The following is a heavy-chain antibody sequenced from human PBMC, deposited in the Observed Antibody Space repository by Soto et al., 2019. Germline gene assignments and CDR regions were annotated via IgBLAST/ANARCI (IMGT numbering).Heavy chain of an antibody. CDR3: ANDRGGRRIDY. D-gene: IGHD1-26*01. J-gene: IGHJ4*02. CDR2: ISYDGSNK. Sequence: QVQLVESGXXXXXXXXXXXLSCAASGFTFSSYGMHWVRQAPGKGLEWVAVISYDGSNKYYADSVKGRFTISRDNSKNTLYPQMNSLRAEDTAVYYCANDRGGRRIDYWGQGTLVTVSS. V-gene: IGHV3-30*18. CDR1: GFTFSSYG.